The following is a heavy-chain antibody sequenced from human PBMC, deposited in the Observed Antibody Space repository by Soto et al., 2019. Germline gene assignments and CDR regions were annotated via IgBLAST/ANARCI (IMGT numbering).Heavy chain of an antibody. CDR1: GGSISSGGYY. V-gene: IGHV4-31*03. Sequence: QVQLQESGPGLVKPSQTLSLTCTVSGGSISSGGYYWSWIRQHPGKGLEWIGYIYYSGSTYYNPSLMRRVTISVDTSKNQYCLKLSSVTAADTAVYYCARVVRDGYNVDYWGQGTLVTVSS. J-gene: IGHJ4*02. CDR3: ARVVRDGYNVDY. D-gene: IGHD5-12*01. CDR2: IYYSGST.